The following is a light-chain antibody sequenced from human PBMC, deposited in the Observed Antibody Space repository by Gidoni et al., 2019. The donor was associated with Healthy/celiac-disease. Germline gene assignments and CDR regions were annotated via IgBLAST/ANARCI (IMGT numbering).Light chain of an antibody. CDR2: DAS. J-gene: IGKJ1*01. V-gene: IGKV3-11*01. Sequence: DIVFTQSPAPLSLSPGESATLSCRASQSVSSYLACYQQTPGQAPRLLIYDASNRATGIPARFSGSGCGTDFTLTSSSLEPEDVAVYYCQQRSNWPPTFGQGTKVEIK. CDR3: QQRSNWPPT. CDR1: QSVSSY.